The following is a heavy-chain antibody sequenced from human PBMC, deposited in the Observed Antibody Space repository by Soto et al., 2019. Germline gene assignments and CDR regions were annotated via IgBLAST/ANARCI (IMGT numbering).Heavy chain of an antibody. CDR2: IYPGDSDT. CDR3: ARAPYSSGWYFLYYFDY. D-gene: IGHD6-19*01. Sequence: GESLKISCKGSGYSFTSYWIGWVRQMPGKGLEWMGIIYPGDSDTRYSPSFQGQVTISADKSISTAYLQWSSLKASDTAMYYCARAPYSSGWYFLYYFDYWGQGTLVTVSS. CDR1: GYSFTSYW. J-gene: IGHJ4*02. V-gene: IGHV5-51*01.